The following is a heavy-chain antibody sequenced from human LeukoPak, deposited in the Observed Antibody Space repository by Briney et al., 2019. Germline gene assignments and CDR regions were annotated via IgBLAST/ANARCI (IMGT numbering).Heavy chain of an antibody. J-gene: IGHJ5*02. V-gene: IGHV3-23*01. CDR3: VRGVGVSRFNYFDP. D-gene: IGHD6-13*01. CDR1: GFTFSYNG. Sequence: GGSLRLSCAASGFTFSYNGMSWVRQAPGKGLEWVSAINGNGGTTFYADSVKGRFTISRDNSKNTLYLQMDSLRDDDTAVYYCVRGVGVSRFNYFDPWGQGTLVIVSS. CDR2: INGNGGTT.